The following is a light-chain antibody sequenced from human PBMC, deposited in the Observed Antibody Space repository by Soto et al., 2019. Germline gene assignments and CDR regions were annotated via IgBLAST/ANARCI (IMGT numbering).Light chain of an antibody. J-gene: IGLJ3*02. CDR1: RSDIGRYNY. CDR2: GVS. CDR3: CSYVDTDTWV. Sequence: QSALAQPASVSGSPGQSITISCTGTRSDIGRYNYVSWYQQYPGKAPKLMISGVSERPSGVPDRFSGSKSGNTASLTISGLQAEDEADYYCCSYVDTDTWVFGGGTKLTVL. V-gene: IGLV2-11*01.